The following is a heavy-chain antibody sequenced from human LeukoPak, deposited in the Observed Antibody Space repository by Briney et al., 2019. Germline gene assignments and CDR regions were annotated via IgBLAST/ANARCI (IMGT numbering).Heavy chain of an antibody. CDR1: GFTFSSYA. CDR2: ISYDTSAK. CDR3: ARPRSPSWFGDH. Sequence: GGSLRLSCAASGFTFSSYAMHWVRQVPGKGLEWVAVISYDTSAKYYADSVKGRFTISRDNAKNSLYLQMNSLRAEDTAVYYCARPRSPSWFGDHWGQGTLVTVSS. V-gene: IGHV3-30-3*01. D-gene: IGHD3-10*01. J-gene: IGHJ4*02.